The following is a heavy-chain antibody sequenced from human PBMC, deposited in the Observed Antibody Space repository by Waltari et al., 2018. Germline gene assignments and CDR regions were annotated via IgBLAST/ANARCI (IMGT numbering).Heavy chain of an antibody. CDR2: ISGSGDST. V-gene: IGHV3-23*01. CDR1: GFPFSSYA. D-gene: IGHD4-17*01. J-gene: IGHJ5*02. Sequence: EVQLLESGGGLVQPGGSLRLSCAASGFPFSSYAMSWVRQAPGKGLEWVSGISGSGDSTYYADSVKGRFTISRDNSKNTLYLQMNSLRAEDTAVYYCAKDRTEADGDYEESWFDPGGQGTLVTASS. CDR3: AKDRTEADGDYEESWFDP.